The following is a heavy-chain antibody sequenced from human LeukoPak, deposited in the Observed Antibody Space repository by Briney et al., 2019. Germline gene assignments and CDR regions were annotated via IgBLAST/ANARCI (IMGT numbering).Heavy chain of an antibody. CDR3: ANSSHEYYMDV. CDR2: IKQDGSEK. CDR1: GFTFSSYW. J-gene: IGHJ6*03. D-gene: IGHD2-21*01. V-gene: IGHV3-7*01. Sequence: GGSLRLSCAASGFTFSSYWMSWVRQAPGKGLEWVANIKQDGSEKYYVDSVKGRFTISRDNAKNSLYLQMNSLRAEDTAVYYCANSSHEYYMDVWGKGTTVTVSS.